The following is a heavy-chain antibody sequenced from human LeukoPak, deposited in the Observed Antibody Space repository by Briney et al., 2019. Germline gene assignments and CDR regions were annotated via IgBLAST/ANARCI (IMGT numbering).Heavy chain of an antibody. CDR2: IIPILGIA. D-gene: IGHD3-9*01. V-gene: IGHV1-69*04. CDR3: ARDQCNDILTGCLSFDP. CDR1: GGTFSSYA. J-gene: IGHJ5*02. Sequence: GSSVKVSCKASGGTFSSYAISWVRQAPGQGLEWMGRIIPILGIANYAQKFQGRVTITADKSTSTAYMELSSLRSEDTAVYYCARDQCNDILTGCLSFDPWGQGTLVTVSS.